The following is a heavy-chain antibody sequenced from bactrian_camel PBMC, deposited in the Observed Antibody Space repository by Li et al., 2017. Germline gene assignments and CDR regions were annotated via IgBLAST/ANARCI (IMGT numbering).Heavy chain of an antibody. CDR3: AAGLCRTGPFQYVD. D-gene: IGHD5*01. V-gene: IGHV3S1*01. J-gene: IGHJ4*01. CDR2: LQTTGRNT. Sequence: VQLVESGGGSVQAGGSLRLSCQAARSAYSNCMAWFRQAPGKEREGVAVLQTTGRNTAYADSVKGRFTISQDNAENTLYLEMNSLKPEDTAMYYCAAGLCRTGPFQYVDWGRGTQVTVS. CDR1: RSAYSNC.